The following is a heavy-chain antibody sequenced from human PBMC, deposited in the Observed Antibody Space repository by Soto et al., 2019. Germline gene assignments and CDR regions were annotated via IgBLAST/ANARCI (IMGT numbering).Heavy chain of an antibody. CDR1: GFTFSSYA. CDR3: ARFLPTGYFDL. V-gene: IGHV3-64*01. CDR2: ISSNGGST. D-gene: IGHD1-26*01. J-gene: IGHJ2*01. Sequence: PGGSLRLSCAASGFTFSSYAMHRVRQAPGKGLEYVSAISSNGGSTYYANSVKGRFTISRDNSKNTLYLQMGSLRAEDMAVYYCARFLPTGYFDLWGRGTLVTVSS.